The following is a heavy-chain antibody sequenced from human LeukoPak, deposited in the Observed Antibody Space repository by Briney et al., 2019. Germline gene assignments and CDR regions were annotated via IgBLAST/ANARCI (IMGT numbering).Heavy chain of an antibody. J-gene: IGHJ3*02. Sequence: PSETLSLTCTVSGGSLSSSTYYWGWIRQPPGKGLEWIGYIYYSGSTNYNPSLKSRVTISVDTSKNQFSLKLSSVTAADTAVYYCARVAAMGPLDAFDIWGQGTMVTVSS. CDR1: GGSLSSSTYY. V-gene: IGHV4-61*01. D-gene: IGHD5-18*01. CDR2: IYYSGST. CDR3: ARVAAMGPLDAFDI.